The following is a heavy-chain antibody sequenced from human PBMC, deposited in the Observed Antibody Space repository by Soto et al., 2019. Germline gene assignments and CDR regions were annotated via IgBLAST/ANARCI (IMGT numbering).Heavy chain of an antibody. Sequence: GGSLRLSCAASGFTFSSYGMHWVRQAPGKGLEWVAVISYDGSNKYYADSVKGRFTISRDNSKNTLYLQLNSLRAEDTAVYYCAKGFQFSRQLVDCWGPGILVTVS. J-gene: IGHJ4*02. V-gene: IGHV3-30*18. CDR3: AKGFQFSRQLVDC. D-gene: IGHD2-2*01. CDR1: GFTFSSYG. CDR2: ISYDGSNK.